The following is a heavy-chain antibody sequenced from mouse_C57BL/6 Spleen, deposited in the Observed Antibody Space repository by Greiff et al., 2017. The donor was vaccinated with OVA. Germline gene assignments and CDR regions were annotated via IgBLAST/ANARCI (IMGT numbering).Heavy chain of an antibody. CDR2: IDPETGGT. Sequence: VQLQQSGAELVRPGASVTLSCKASGYTFTDYEMHWVKQTPVHGLEWIGAIDPETGGTAYNQKFKGKAILTADKSSSTAYMGLRSLTSEDSAVYYCTRDGSSRAWFAYWGQGTLVTVSA. CDR3: TRDGSSRAWFAY. D-gene: IGHD1-1*01. J-gene: IGHJ3*01. V-gene: IGHV1-15*01. CDR1: GYTFTDYE.